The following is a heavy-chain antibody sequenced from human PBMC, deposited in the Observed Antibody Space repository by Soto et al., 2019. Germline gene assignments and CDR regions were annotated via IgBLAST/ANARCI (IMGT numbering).Heavy chain of an antibody. D-gene: IGHD3-22*01. Sequence: PSETLSLTCAVYGGSFSGYYWSWIRQPPGKGLEWIGEINHSGSTNYNPSLKSRVTISVDTSKNQFSLKLSSVTAADTAVYYCARRHPKRITMIVVVIKALPYGMDVWGQGTTFPVSS. V-gene: IGHV4-34*01. CDR2: INHSGST. CDR3: ARRHPKRITMIVVVIKALPYGMDV. J-gene: IGHJ6*02. CDR1: GGSFSGYY.